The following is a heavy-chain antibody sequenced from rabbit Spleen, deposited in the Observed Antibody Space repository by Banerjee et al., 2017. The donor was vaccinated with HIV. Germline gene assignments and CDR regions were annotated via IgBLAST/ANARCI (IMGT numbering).Heavy chain of an antibody. CDR1: GFSFSGSHY. Sequence: QSLEESGGDLVKPGGTLTLICTASGFSFSGSHYLCWVRQAPGKGLEWIACVYISGGSTYYANWVNGRFSISRENAQNTVFLQMTSLTAADTATYFCARDGAGGSYFALWGQGTLVTVS. V-gene: IGHV1S40*01. J-gene: IGHJ4*01. CDR3: ARDGAGGSYFAL. CDR2: VYISGGST. D-gene: IGHD8-1*01.